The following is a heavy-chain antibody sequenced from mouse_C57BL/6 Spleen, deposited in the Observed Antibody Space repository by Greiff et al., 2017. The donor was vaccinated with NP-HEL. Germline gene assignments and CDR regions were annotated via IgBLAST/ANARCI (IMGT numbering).Heavy chain of an antibody. Sequence: QVQLQQSGAELVRPGASVTLSCKASGYTFTDYEMHWVKQTPVHGLEWIGAIDPETGGTAYNQKFKGKAILTADKSSSTAYMELRSLTSEDSAVYYGTRDLLPLCWAYWGQGTSVTVSS. CDR2: IDPETGGT. V-gene: IGHV1-15*01. J-gene: IGHJ4*01. CDR3: TRDLLPLCWAY. CDR1: GYTFTDYE. D-gene: IGHD6-5*01.